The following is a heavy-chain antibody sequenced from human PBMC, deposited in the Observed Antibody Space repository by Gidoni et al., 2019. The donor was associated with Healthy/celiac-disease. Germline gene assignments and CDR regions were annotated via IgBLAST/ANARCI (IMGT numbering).Heavy chain of an antibody. Sequence: EVQLVESGGGWVEPGGSLRLTCAASGFTFSSNYMSWVRQAPGKGLEWVSVIYSGGSTYYADSVKCRFTISRDNSKNTLYLQMNSLRAEDTAVYYCARSSSYDFTYYDYWGQGTLVTVSS. D-gene: IGHD3-3*01. CDR3: ARSSSYDFTYYDY. CDR1: GFTFSSNY. J-gene: IGHJ4*02. CDR2: IYSGGST. V-gene: IGHV3-66*01.